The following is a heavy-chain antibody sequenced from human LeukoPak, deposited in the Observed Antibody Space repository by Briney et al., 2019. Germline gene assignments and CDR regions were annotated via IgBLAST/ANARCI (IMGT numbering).Heavy chain of an antibody. J-gene: IGHJ4*02. V-gene: IGHV4-4*07. CDR1: GGSISSCY. D-gene: IGHD5-18*01. CDR2: IYSSGST. CDR3: ARGRTAMVTN. Sequence: PSETLSLTCTVSGGSISSCYWSWLRQPAWKGLEWIGRIYSSGSTNYNPSLKSRVTMSVDTSKNQFSLRLSSVTAADTAVYYCARGRTAMVTNWGQGTLVTVSS.